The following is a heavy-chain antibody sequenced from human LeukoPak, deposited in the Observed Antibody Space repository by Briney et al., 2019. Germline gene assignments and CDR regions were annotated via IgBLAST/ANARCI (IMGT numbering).Heavy chain of an antibody. D-gene: IGHD1-14*01. J-gene: IGHJ4*02. CDR3: ERGGNRAQPNDY. CDR2: ISGSGTII. Sequence: GGSLRLSCAASGFTFSDYYMSWIRQAPGKGLEWVSYISGSGTIIYYADYVKGRFTISRDNDKNSLYLQMNSLRAEDTAVYYCERGGNRAQPNDYWDQGTLVTVSS. CDR1: GFTFSDYY. V-gene: IGHV3-11*01.